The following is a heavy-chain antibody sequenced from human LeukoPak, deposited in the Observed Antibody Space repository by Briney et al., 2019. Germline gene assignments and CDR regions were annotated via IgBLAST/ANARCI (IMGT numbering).Heavy chain of an antibody. J-gene: IGHJ4*02. Sequence: GGSLRLSCAASGFTFSNSWMSWVRQAPGKGLEWVANIKQDGSEKYYVDSVKGRFTISRDNAKNSLYLQMNSLRAEDTAVYYCARDYGGSSPFDYWGQGTLVTVSS. CDR1: GFTFSNSW. CDR2: IKQDGSEK. D-gene: IGHD4-23*01. V-gene: IGHV3-7*01. CDR3: ARDYGGSSPFDY.